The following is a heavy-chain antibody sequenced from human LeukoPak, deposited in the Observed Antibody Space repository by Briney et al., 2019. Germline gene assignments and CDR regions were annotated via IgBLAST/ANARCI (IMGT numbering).Heavy chain of an antibody. Sequence: PSETLSLTCAVYGGSFSGYYWSWIRQPPGKGLEWIGEINHSGSTNYKPSLKSRVTISVDTSKNQFSLKLSSVTAADTAVYYCARGSDYDYVWGSYRPKKTIDYWGQGTLVTVSS. CDR1: GGSFSGYY. J-gene: IGHJ4*02. V-gene: IGHV4-34*01. CDR3: ARGSDYDYVWGSYRPKKTIDY. D-gene: IGHD3-16*02. CDR2: INHSGST.